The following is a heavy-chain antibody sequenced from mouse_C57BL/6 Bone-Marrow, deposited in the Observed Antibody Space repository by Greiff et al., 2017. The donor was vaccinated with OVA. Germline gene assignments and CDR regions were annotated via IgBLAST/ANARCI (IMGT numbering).Heavy chain of an antibody. V-gene: IGHV1-22*01. CDR2: INPNNGGT. Sequence: EVQLQQSGPELVKPGASVKMSCKASGYTFTDYNMHWVKQSHGKSLEWIGYINPNNGGTSYNQKFKGKATLTVNKSSSTAYMELRSLTSEDSAVYYCARSSYYYGSSEGEMDYWGQGTSVTVSS. J-gene: IGHJ4*01. D-gene: IGHD1-1*01. CDR1: GYTFTDYN. CDR3: ARSSYYYGSSEGEMDY.